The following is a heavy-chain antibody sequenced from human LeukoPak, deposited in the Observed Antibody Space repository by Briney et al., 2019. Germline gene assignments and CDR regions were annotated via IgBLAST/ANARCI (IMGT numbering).Heavy chain of an antibody. J-gene: IGHJ4*02. Sequence: SETLSLTCTVSGGSISSSDYYWSWIRQPPGKGLEWIGYIYYSGSTNYNPSLKSRVTISVDTSKNQFSLKLSSVTAADTAVYYCARHEGGYSYGNTTPDFAALYWGQGTLVTVSS. CDR1: GGSISSSDYY. V-gene: IGHV4-61*05. CDR3: ARHEGGYSYGNTTPDFAALY. D-gene: IGHD5-18*01. CDR2: IYYSGST.